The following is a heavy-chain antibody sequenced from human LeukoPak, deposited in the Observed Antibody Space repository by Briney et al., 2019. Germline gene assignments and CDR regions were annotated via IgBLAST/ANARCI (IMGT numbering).Heavy chain of an antibody. CDR1: GGSFSGYY. D-gene: IGHD3-22*01. CDR3: ASLIVVTPEYYFDY. CDR2: INHSGST. J-gene: IGHJ4*02. Sequence: SETLSLTCAVYGGSFSGYYWSWLRQPPGKGLEWIGEINHSGSTNYNPSLKSRVTISVDTSKNQFSLKLSSVTAADTAVYYCASLIVVTPEYYFDYWGQGTLVTVSS. V-gene: IGHV4-34*01.